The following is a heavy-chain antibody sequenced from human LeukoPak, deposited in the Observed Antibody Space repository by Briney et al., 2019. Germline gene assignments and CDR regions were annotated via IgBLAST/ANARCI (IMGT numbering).Heavy chain of an antibody. CDR2: IYTSGST. J-gene: IGHJ4*02. D-gene: IGHD3-3*01. CDR1: GGSISSYY. V-gene: IGHV4-4*07. CDR3: ARDRPSVYYDFWSGYYSYFDY. Sequence: PSETLSLTCTVSGGSISSYYWSWIRQPAGKGLEWIGRIYTSGSTNYNPSLKSRVTMSVDTSKNQFSLKLSSVTAADTAVYYCARDRPSVYYDFWSGYYSYFDYWGQGTLVTVSS.